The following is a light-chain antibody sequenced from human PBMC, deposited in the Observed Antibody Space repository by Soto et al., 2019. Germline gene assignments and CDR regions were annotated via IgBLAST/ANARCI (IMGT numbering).Light chain of an antibody. V-gene: IGKV3-11*02. Sequence: EIVLTQSPATLSLSPGERATISCRATQSVSSHLAWYQQKPGQAPRLLIYDASNRSTGIPARFSSSGSGRDFTLAIGILEPEGFAVYYCQQRNYWSFGQGTRLEIK. CDR3: QQRNYWS. J-gene: IGKJ5*01. CDR1: QSVSSH. CDR2: DAS.